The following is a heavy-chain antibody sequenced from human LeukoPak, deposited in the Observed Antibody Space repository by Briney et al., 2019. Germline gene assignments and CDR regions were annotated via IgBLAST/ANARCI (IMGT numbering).Heavy chain of an antibody. CDR3: ARGSESITIFGVVNRGPFNY. Sequence: GASVKVSCKASGYTFTGYYMHWVRQAPGQGLEWMGWINPNSGGTNYAQKFQGRVTMTRDTSISTAYMELSRLRSDDTAVYYCARGSESITIFGVVNRGPFNYWGQGTLVTVSS. CDR1: GYTFTGYY. CDR2: INPNSGGT. J-gene: IGHJ4*02. D-gene: IGHD3-3*01. V-gene: IGHV1-2*02.